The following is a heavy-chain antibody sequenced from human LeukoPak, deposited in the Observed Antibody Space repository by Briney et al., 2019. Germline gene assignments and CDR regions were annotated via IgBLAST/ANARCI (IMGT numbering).Heavy chain of an antibody. V-gene: IGHV3-30*02. CDR1: GFTFSNYG. CDR2: IRYDGNNK. Sequence: GGSLRLSCGASGFTFSNYGMLWVRQAPGKGLEWVAFIRYDGNNKLYADSMKGRFTISRDNSRNTLYLHINSLRAEDTAVYYCARDLRTTVVTRSGGYWGQGTLVTVSS. J-gene: IGHJ4*02. CDR3: ARDLRTTVVTRSGGY. D-gene: IGHD4-23*01.